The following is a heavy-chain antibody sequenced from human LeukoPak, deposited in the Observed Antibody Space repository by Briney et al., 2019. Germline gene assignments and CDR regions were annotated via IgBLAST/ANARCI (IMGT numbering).Heavy chain of an antibody. CDR3: ARRGYGGFDP. CDR2: IYHSGST. D-gene: IGHD4-17*01. J-gene: IGHJ5*02. V-gene: IGHV4-38-2*01. Sequence: KTSETLSLTCAVSGYSISSGYYWGWTRQPPGKGLEWIGSIYHSGSTYYNPSLKSRVTISVDTSKNQFSLKLSSVTAADTAVYYCARRGYGGFDPWGQGTLVTVSS. CDR1: GYSISSGYY.